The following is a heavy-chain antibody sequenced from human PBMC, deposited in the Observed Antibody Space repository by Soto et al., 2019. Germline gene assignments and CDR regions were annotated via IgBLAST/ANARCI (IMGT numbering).Heavy chain of an antibody. CDR3: ARLFWRGSNFDY. J-gene: IGHJ4*02. D-gene: IGHD3-3*01. V-gene: IGHV4-59*08. CDR1: GDSITSYY. Sequence: QVQLQESGPGLVKPSETLSLTCTVSGDSITSYYWSWVRQPPGKGLEWIGYIYRTGNTNYNPSLKSRVTMSIDTSKNQFSLKLNSVTAADTAVYYCARLFWRGSNFDYWGQGSLVTVSS. CDR2: IYRTGNT.